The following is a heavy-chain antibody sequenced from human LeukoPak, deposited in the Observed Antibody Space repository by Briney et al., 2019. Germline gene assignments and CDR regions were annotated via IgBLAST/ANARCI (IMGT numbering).Heavy chain of an antibody. V-gene: IGHV3-30*02. CDR2: IEDDGSNK. CDR3: AKDSAWATDY. CDR1: GFTFKRYN. J-gene: IGHJ4*02. D-gene: IGHD6-19*01. Sequence: GGSLRLSCAASGFTFKRYNMHWVRQAPGKGLEWVAFIEDDGSNKNYADAVKGRFTVSRDNSINTLYLHMNSLRIEHMAVYYCAKDSAWATDYWGRGTLVTVSS.